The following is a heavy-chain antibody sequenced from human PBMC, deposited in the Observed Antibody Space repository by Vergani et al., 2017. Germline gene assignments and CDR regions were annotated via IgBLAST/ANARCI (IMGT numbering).Heavy chain of an antibody. D-gene: IGHD1-1*01. V-gene: IGHV1-2*02. CDR2: IKPQSGGR. CDR3: ATEAKLGYKWNLLDY. J-gene: IGHJ4*02. Sequence: AQLASSGPEMRKPGASVKVSCRASGYTFTDSQIHWFRQAPGQGPEWMGWIKPQSGGRNAAAKFQGRVTLTWDTASRSVYLDLSRLTSHDTAVYFCATEAKLGYKWNLLDYWGQGNLIIVSP. CDR1: GYTFTDSQ.